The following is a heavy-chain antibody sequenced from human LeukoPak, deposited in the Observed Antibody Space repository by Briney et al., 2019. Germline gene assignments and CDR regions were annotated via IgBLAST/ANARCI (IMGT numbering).Heavy chain of an antibody. V-gene: IGHV1-2*02. J-gene: IGHJ3*02. CDR2: INPNSGGT. CDR3: ARTYYYDSSGYLNGPNDAFDI. CDR1: GYTFTGYY. Sequence: EASVKVSCKASGYTFTGYYMHWVRQAPGQGLEWMGWINPNSGGTNYAQKFQGRVTMTRDTSISTAYMELSGLRSDDTAVYYCARTYYYDSSGYLNGPNDAFDIWGQGTMVTVSS. D-gene: IGHD3-22*01.